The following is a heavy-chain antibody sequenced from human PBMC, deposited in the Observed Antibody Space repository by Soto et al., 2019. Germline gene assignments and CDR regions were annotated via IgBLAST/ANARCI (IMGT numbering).Heavy chain of an antibody. V-gene: IGHV4-39*07. CDR2: IYYSGTT. CDR1: GDSITSNSYF. J-gene: IGHJ4*02. Sequence: SETLSLTCTVSGDSITSNSYFWAWIRQPPGKGLEWIGSIYYSGTTYYNPSLKSRVTISVDRSKNQFSLKLSSVTAADTAVYYCARATSTDLFFDYWGQGTLVTVS. CDR3: ARATSTDLFFDY.